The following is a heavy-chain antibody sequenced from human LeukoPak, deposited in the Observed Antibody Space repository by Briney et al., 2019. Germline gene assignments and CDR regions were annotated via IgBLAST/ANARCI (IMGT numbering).Heavy chain of an antibody. J-gene: IGHJ4*02. Sequence: SVKVSCKASGGTFRSYAISWVRQAPGQGLEWMGGIIPIFGTANYAQKFQGRVTIIADESTSTAYMELSSLRSEDTAMNYCARGDDSTGFLYYWGQGTLVTVSS. CDR1: GGTFRSYA. CDR2: IIPIFGTA. V-gene: IGHV1-69*13. CDR3: ARGDDSTGFLYY. D-gene: IGHD3-22*01.